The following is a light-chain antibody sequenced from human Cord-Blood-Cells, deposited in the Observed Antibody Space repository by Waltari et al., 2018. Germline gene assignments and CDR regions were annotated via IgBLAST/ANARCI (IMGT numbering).Light chain of an antibody. V-gene: IGKV1-39*01. Sequence: IPMTQSPSSLSASVGDRVTITCRASQSSSSYLNWYQQKPGKAPKLLIYAASSLQSGVPSRFSGSGSGTDFTLTIRSLQPEDFATDYCQQSYSTPYTFGQGTKLEIK. CDR3: QQSYSTPYT. CDR2: AAS. CDR1: QSSSSY. J-gene: IGKJ2*01.